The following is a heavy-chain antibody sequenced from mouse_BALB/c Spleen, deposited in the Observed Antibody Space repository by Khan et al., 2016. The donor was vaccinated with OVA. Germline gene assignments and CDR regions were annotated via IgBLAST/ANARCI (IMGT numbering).Heavy chain of an antibody. V-gene: IGHV1S41*01. J-gene: IGHJ4*01. CDR3: ARSSYCGSGLYAVDY. Sequence: DLVMPGAAVTLSCKASGYTFTSYWINWVNQRPGQGLEWIGRIAPGSGCTSYNDVFKGKAALTVDASSSTAYIQLSRLSSEDSADYFCARSSYCGSGLYAVDYWGQGASVTVSS. D-gene: IGHD1-1*01. CDR2: IAPGSGCT. CDR1: GYTFTSYW.